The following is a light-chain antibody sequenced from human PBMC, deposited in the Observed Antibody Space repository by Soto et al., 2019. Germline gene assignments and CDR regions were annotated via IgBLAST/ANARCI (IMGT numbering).Light chain of an antibody. J-gene: IGLJ3*02. CDR3: ETWDSNTRV. V-gene: IGLV4-60*02. Sequence: QSVLTQSSSASASLGSSVKLTCTLNSGHSSYIIAWHQQQPGKAPRFLMKLESSGSYNKGSGVPDRFSGSSSGADRYLTISNLQFEDEADYYCETWDSNTRVFGGGTQLTVL. CDR1: SGHSSYI. CDR2: LESSGSY.